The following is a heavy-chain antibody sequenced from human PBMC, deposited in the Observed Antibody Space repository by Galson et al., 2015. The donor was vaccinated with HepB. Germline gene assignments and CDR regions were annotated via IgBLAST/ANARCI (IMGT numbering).Heavy chain of an antibody. D-gene: IGHD3-10*01. J-gene: IGHJ5*02. CDR1: GFTFSSYS. V-gene: IGHV3-48*02. CDR3: ARDRYYGSGRNWFDP. Sequence: SLRLSCAASGFTFSSYSMNWVRQAPGKGLEWVSYISSSSSTIYYADSVKGRFTISRDNAKNSLYLQMNSLRDEDTAVYYCARDRYYGSGRNWFDPWGQRTLVTVSA. CDR2: ISSSSSTI.